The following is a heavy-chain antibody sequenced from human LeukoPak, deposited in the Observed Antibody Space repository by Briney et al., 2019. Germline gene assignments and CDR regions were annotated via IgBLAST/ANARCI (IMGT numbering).Heavy chain of an antibody. D-gene: IGHD4-17*01. Sequence: AAVKVSCKASGYSFSIYGITWARQAPGQGLEYLGWISASDGTTNYAQKVQDRVTMTTDTSTSTAYLELRSLRSEDTAVYYCARCGAAVTTHFSHWGQGTLVTVSS. CDR1: GYSFSIYG. CDR2: ISASDGTT. V-gene: IGHV1-18*01. CDR3: ARCGAAVTTHFSH. J-gene: IGHJ4*02.